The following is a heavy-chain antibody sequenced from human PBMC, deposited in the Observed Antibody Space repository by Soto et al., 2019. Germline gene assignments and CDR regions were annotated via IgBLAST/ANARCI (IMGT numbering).Heavy chain of an antibody. Sequence: PGGSLRLSCAASGFKFSNYAMSWVRQAPGKGLEWVSLISATGGGTYYADSVKGRFIISRDNSHNTLYLQVHSLTAEDTAVYYCAKGRRAGGNSAFYFDFWGQGAQVTVSS. CDR1: GFKFSNYA. D-gene: IGHD3-16*01. V-gene: IGHV3-23*01. J-gene: IGHJ4*02. CDR2: ISATGGGT. CDR3: AKGRRAGGNSAFYFDF.